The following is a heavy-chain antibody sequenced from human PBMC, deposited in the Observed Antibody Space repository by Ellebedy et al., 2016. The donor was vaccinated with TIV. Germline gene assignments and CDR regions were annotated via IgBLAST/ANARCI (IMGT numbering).Heavy chain of an antibody. D-gene: IGHD6-19*01. CDR3: ARGPGAVAGTRGAFDI. CDR1: GYTLTELS. CDR2: FDPEDGET. J-gene: IGHJ3*02. V-gene: IGHV1-24*01. Sequence: AASVKVSCKVSGYTLTELSMHWVRQAPGKGLEWMGGFDPEDGETIYAQKFQGRVTMTEDTSTDTAYMELSSLRSDDTAVYYCARGPGAVAGTRGAFDIWGQGTMVTVSS.